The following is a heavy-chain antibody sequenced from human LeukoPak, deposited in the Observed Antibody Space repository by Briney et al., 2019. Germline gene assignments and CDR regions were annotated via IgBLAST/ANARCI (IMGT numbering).Heavy chain of an antibody. Sequence: ASVTVSCKASGYTFTGYCMHWVRQAPGQGLEWMGWINPNSGGTNYAQKFQGRVTMTRDTSISTAYMELSRLRSDDTAVYYCARGWRYCTNGVCWRWFDPWGQGTLVTVAS. J-gene: IGHJ5*02. V-gene: IGHV1-2*02. D-gene: IGHD2-8*01. CDR3: ARGWRYCTNGVCWRWFDP. CDR2: INPNSGGT. CDR1: GYTFTGYC.